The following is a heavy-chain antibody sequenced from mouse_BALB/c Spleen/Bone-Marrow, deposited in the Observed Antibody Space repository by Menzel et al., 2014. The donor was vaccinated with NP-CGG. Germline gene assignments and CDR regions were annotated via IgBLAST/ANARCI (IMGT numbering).Heavy chain of an antibody. CDR2: ISYSGST. CDR3: ARLNIPDAMDY. CDR1: GDSITSGY. J-gene: IGHJ4*01. V-gene: IGHV3-8*02. Sequence: EVKLVESGPSLVKPSQTLSPTCSVTGDSITSGYWNWIRKFPGNRLEYMGYISYSGSTYYNPSLKSRISITRDTSKNQYYLQLNSVTTEDTATYYCARLNIPDAMDYWGQGTSVTVSS.